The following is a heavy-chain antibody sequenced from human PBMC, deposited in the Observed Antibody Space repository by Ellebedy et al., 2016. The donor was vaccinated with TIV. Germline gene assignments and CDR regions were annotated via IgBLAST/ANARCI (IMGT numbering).Heavy chain of an antibody. V-gene: IGHV1-2*02. D-gene: IGHD5-18*01. CDR3: ANPEQLWLRGGPDPDYYYYGMDV. CDR2: MNPNSGAR. CDR1: GYTFTDLY. Sequence: ASVKVSXXASGYTFTDLYIHWVRQAPGQGLEWIGWMNPNSGARNFAQKFQGRVTVTRDTSISTAYMDLSSLTSDDTAVYYCANPEQLWLRGGPDPDYYYYGMDVWGQGTTVTVSS. J-gene: IGHJ6*02.